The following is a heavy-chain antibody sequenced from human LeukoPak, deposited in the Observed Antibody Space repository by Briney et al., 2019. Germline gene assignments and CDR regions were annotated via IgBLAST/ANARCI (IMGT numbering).Heavy chain of an antibody. CDR3: ARDPRLGYDSSVYYYPGDY. V-gene: IGHV1-46*01. D-gene: IGHD3-22*01. Sequence: GASVKVSCKASGYTFTSYYMHWVRQAPGQGLEWMAIINPSGGSTRYAQKFQGRVTMTRDTSTSTVYMELSSLRSEDTAVYYCARDPRLGYDSSVYYYPGDYWGQGTLVTVSS. CDR1: GYTFTSYY. CDR2: INPSGGST. J-gene: IGHJ4*02.